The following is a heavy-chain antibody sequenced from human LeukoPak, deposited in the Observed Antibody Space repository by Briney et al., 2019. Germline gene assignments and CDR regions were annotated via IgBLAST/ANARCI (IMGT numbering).Heavy chain of an antibody. Sequence: PSETLSLTCSVSGGSISRSDFYWGWIRQPPGKGLEWIGNVYYSGSTYYNPSLKSRVTISVVTSKNQFSLKLRSVTAADTAVYYCASPRYYYGSGSYYTIDYWGQGTLVTVSS. D-gene: IGHD3-10*01. V-gene: IGHV4-39*01. CDR2: VYYSGST. CDR1: GGSISRSDFY. J-gene: IGHJ4*02. CDR3: ASPRYYYGSGSYYTIDY.